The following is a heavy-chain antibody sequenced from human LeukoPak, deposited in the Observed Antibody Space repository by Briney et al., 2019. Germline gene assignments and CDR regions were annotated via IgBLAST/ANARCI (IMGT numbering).Heavy chain of an antibody. CDR2: IYYSGST. CDR1: GGSVSGASYC. Sequence: SETLSLTCAVSGGSVSGASYCWSWIRQPPGKGLEWVGYIYYSGSTNYNPSLKGRVTISVYTSKHQFSLKLSSLTAADTAVYYCASGPRREHWLVHLAFDIWGQETMVTVSS. CDR3: ASGPRREHWLVHLAFDI. J-gene: IGHJ3*02. V-gene: IGHV4-61*01. D-gene: IGHD3-9*01.